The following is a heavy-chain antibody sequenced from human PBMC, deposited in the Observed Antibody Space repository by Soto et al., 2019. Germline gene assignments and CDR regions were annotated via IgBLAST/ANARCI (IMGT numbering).Heavy chain of an antibody. V-gene: IGHV3-23*01. CDR1: GVTVSSYA. D-gene: IGHD2-2*01. J-gene: IGHJ3*02. Sequence: WGSLRLCCAASGVTVSSYAMSWVRQAPGKGLEWVSAISGSGGSTYYADSVKGRFTISRDNSKNTLYLQMNSLRAEDTAVYYCAKGKLQPGAFDIWGQGTMVTVSS. CDR3: AKGKLQPGAFDI. CDR2: ISGSGGST.